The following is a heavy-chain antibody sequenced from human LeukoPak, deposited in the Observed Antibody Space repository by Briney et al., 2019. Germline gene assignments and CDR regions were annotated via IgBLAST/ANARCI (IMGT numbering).Heavy chain of an antibody. CDR3: ARAVKLRVVAATSYYYYMDV. J-gene: IGHJ6*03. CDR2: ISAYNGNT. V-gene: IGHV1-18*01. Sequence: ASVKVSCKASGYTFTSYGISWVRQAPGQGLEWMGWISAYNGNTNYAQKLQGRVTITADKSTSTAYMELSRLRSDDTAVYYCARAVKLRVVAATSYYYYMDVWGKGTTVTVSS. D-gene: IGHD2-15*01. CDR1: GYTFTSYG.